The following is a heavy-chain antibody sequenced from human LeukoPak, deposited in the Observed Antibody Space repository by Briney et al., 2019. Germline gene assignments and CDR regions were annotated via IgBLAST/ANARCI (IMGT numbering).Heavy chain of an antibody. J-gene: IGHJ3*02. CDR2: ISAYNGNT. D-gene: IGHD3-9*01. CDR3: ASTREDYDILTGGGDAFDI. CDR1: GYTFTSYG. V-gene: IGHV1-18*01. Sequence: GASVKVSCKASGYTFTSYGISWVRQAPGQGLEWMGWISAYNGNTNYAQKLQGRVTMTTDTSTSTAYMELRSLKSDDTAVYYCASTREDYDILTGGGDAFDIWGQGTMVTVSS.